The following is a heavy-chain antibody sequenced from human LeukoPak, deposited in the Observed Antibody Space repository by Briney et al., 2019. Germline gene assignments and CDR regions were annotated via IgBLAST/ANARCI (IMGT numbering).Heavy chain of an antibody. V-gene: IGHV3-21*01. J-gene: IGHJ3*02. CDR3: ARCPRLSITIFGVVNDAFDI. Sequence: AGGSLRLSCAASGFTFSSYSMNWVRQAPGKGLEWVSSISSSSSYIYYADSVKGRFTISRDNAKNSLYLQMNSLRAEDTAVYYCARCPRLSITIFGVVNDAFDIWGQGTMVTVSS. D-gene: IGHD3-3*01. CDR2: ISSSSSYI. CDR1: GFTFSSYS.